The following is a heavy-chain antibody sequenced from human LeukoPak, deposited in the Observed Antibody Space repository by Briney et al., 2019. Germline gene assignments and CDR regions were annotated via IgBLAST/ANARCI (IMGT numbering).Heavy chain of an antibody. CDR3: ARLPTYCSGGSCYPQPFDY. CDR1: GGSISSYY. D-gene: IGHD2-15*01. J-gene: IGHJ4*02. CDR2: IYYSRST. Sequence: PSETLSLTCTVSGGSISSYYWSWIRQPPGKGLEWIGYIYYSRSTNYNPSLKSRVTISVDTSKNQFSLKLSSVTAADTAVYYCARLPTYCSGGSCYPQPFDYWGRGTLVTVSS. V-gene: IGHV4-59*08.